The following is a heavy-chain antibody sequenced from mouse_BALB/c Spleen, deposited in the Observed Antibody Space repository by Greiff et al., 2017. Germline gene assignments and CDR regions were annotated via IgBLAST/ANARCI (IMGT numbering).Heavy chain of an antibody. CDR1: GYSITSDYA. V-gene: IGHV3-2*02. Sequence: EVQLQESGPGLVKPSQSLSLTCTVTGYSITSDYAWNWIRQFPGNKLEWMGYISYSGSTSYNPSLKSRISITRDTSKNQFFLQLNSVTTEDTATYYCARSLGAAYWGQGTLVTVSA. D-gene: IGHD6-5*01. J-gene: IGHJ3*01. CDR2: ISYSGST. CDR3: ARSLGAAY.